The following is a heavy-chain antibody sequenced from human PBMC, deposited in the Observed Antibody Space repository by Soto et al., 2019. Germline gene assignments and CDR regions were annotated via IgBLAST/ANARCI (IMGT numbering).Heavy chain of an antibody. D-gene: IGHD2-8*01. CDR2: IYPGDSNT. Sequence: PGESLNISCKGSGYRFTTYWIGWVRQIPGKGLEWMELIYPGDSNTRFSPSFQGQITISVDMSISTAYLQWSSLRVSDTAMYYCARQAYRYVTNSFGYWGQGTLVTVSS. V-gene: IGHV5-51*01. J-gene: IGHJ4*02. CDR1: GYRFTTYW. CDR3: ARQAYRYVTNSFGY.